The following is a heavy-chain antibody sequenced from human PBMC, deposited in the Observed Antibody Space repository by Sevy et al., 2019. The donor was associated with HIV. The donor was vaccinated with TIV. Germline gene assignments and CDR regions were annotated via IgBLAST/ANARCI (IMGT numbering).Heavy chain of an antibody. Sequence: SETLSLTCTVSGGSISSYYWSWIRQPPGKGLERIGYIYYSGSTNYNPSLKSRVTISVDTSKNQFSLKLSSVTAADTAVYYCARVRYYGSGSYYNVKNYYYYYGMDVWGQGTTVTVSS. D-gene: IGHD3-10*01. CDR3: ARVRYYGSGSYYNVKNYYYYYGMDV. CDR1: GGSISSYY. CDR2: IYYSGST. V-gene: IGHV4-59*01. J-gene: IGHJ6*02.